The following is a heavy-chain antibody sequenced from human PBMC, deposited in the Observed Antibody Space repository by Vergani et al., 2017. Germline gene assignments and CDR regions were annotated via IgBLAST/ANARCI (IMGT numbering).Heavy chain of an antibody. D-gene: IGHD6-13*01. V-gene: IGHV4-31*11. J-gene: IGHJ4*02. CDR3: ARHITSSSWYFDY. Sequence: QVQLQESGPGLVKPSQTLSLTCAVSGGSISSGGYYWSWIRQHPGKGLEWIGYIYYSGSTYYNPSLKSRVTISVDTSKNQFSLKLSSVTAADTAVYYCARHITSSSWYFDYWGQGTLVTVSS. CDR1: GGSISSGGYY. CDR2: IYYSGST.